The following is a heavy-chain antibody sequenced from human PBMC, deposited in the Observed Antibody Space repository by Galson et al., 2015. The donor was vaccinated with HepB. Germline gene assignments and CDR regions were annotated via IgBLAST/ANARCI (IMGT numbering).Heavy chain of an antibody. J-gene: IGHJ4*02. D-gene: IGHD1-26*01. CDR2: INPSGGRL. V-gene: IGHV1-46*01. CDR1: GYTFTSYY. CDR3: TRERGIVGATDDYFVY. Sequence: SVKVSCKASGYTFTSYYIHWVRQAPGQGPEWMGIINPSGGRLDYAQKFQGRVTMTRDTSTNTVYMELRSLTLEDTAMYYCTRERGIVGATDDYFVYWGQGALVTVSS.